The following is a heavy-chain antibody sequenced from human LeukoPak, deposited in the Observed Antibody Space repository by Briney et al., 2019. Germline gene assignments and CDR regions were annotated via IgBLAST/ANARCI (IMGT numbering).Heavy chain of an antibody. CDR3: ARDRFPFSVYDLLDY. CDR1: GFTVSSNY. D-gene: IGHD5-12*01. J-gene: IGHJ4*02. CDR2: IYSGGST. V-gene: IGHV3-53*01. Sequence: GGSLRLSCAASGFTVSSNYMSWVRQAPGKGLEWVSVIYSGGSTYYADSVKGRFTISRDNAKNSLYLQMNSLRAEDTAVYYCARDRFPFSVYDLLDYWGQGTLVAVSS.